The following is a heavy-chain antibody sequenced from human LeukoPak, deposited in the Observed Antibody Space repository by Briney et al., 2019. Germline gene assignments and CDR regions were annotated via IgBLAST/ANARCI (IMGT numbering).Heavy chain of an antibody. CDR2: IYYSGST. J-gene: IGHJ4*02. CDR1: GGSISSYY. Sequence: PSETLSLTCTVSGGSISSYYWSWIRQPPGKGLEWIGYIYYSGSTNYNPSLKSRVTISVDTSKNQFSLKLSSVTAAGTAVYYCARDGTTLGAFDYWGQGTLVTVSS. CDR3: ARDGTTLGAFDY. V-gene: IGHV4-59*01. D-gene: IGHD1-7*01.